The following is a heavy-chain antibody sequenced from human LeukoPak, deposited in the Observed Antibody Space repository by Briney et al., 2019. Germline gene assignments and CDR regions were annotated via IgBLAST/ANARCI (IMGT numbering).Heavy chain of an antibody. CDR1: GGSFSGYY. CDR3: ARRITMVRGHYGMDV. J-gene: IGHJ6*04. CDR2: INHSGST. Sequence: PSETLSLTCAVYGGSFSGYYWSWIRQPPGKGLEWIGEINHSGSTNYNPFLKSRVTISVDTSKNQFSLKLSSVTAADTAVYYCARRITMVRGHYGMDVWGKGTTVTVSS. D-gene: IGHD3-10*01. V-gene: IGHV4-34*01.